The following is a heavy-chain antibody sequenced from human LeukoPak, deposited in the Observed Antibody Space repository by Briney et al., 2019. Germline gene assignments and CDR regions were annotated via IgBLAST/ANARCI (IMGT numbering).Heavy chain of an antibody. D-gene: IGHD3-22*01. Sequence: PSETLSLTCTVSGGSISSDSWGWIRQPAGNGLEWIGRIYTSGSTNYNPSLKRRVTISVDKSKNQFSLKLSSVTAADTAVYYCARDYYDSSGYYILWGQGTLVTVSS. CDR3: ARDYYDSSGYYIL. CDR1: GGSISSDS. V-gene: IGHV4-4*07. J-gene: IGHJ4*02. CDR2: IYTSGST.